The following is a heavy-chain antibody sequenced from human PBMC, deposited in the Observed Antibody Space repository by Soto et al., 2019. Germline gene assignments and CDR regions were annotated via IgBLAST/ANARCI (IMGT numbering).Heavy chain of an antibody. V-gene: IGHV4-59*01. J-gene: IGHJ6*02. CDR3: ARVLSYSSSSGAGHEYYGMDV. Sequence: SETLSLTCTVSGGSISSYYWSWIRQPPGKGLEWIGDIYYSGCTNYNPSLKSRVTISVDTSKNQFSLKLSSVTAADTAVYYCARVLSYSSSSGAGHEYYGMDVWGQGTTVTVSS. D-gene: IGHD6-6*01. CDR2: IYYSGCT. CDR1: GGSISSYY.